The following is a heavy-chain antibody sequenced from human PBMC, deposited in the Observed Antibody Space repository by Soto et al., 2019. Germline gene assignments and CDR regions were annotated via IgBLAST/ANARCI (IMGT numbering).Heavy chain of an antibody. CDR2: VYISGST. CDR1: GGSISTYY. CDR3: ARGGRDGFDI. Sequence: NPSETLSLTCTVSGGSISTYYWTWIRQSAGKGLEWIGRVYISGSTNYHPSLKSRVAMSVDTSNNQFSLKVTSVTAADTAVYYCARGGRDGFDIWGQGTMVTVSS. J-gene: IGHJ3*02. V-gene: IGHV4-4*07.